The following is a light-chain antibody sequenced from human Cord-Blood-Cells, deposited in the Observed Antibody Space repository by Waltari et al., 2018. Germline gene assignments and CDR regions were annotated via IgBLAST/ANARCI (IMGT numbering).Light chain of an antibody. CDR2: LGS. CDR3: IQALQTPIT. J-gene: IGKJ5*01. V-gene: IGKV2-28*01. Sequence: DIVMTQSPLSLPVTPGEPASISCRSSQSLLHSNGYNYLDWYLQKPGQAPQLLIYLGSNRASGVPDRFSGSGSGTDFTLKISRMEAEDVGVYYCIQALQTPITLGQGTRLEIK. CDR1: QSLLHSNGYNY.